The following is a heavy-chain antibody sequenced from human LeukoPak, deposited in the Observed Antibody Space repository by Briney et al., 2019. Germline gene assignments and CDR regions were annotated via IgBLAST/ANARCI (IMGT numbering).Heavy chain of an antibody. CDR2: IKPDGSEK. CDR1: GFTFSNYW. CDR3: ARGRGLDY. Sequence: GGSLRLSCAASGFTFSNYWMTWVRQAPGKGLEWVANIKPDGSEKYYVDSVKGRFTISRDNAKNSLYLQMNSLRAEDTAVFCCARGRGLDYCGQGTLVTVSS. J-gene: IGHJ4*02. V-gene: IGHV3-7*01.